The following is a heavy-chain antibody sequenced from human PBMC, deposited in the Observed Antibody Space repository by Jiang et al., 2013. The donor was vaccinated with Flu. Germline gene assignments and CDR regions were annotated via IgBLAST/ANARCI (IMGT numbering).Heavy chain of an antibody. D-gene: IGHD6-19*01. Sequence: VQLLESGGGVVQPGGSLRLSCAASGFTFSTYGMHWVRQAPGKGLEWVTYIKYDGSNQYYADSVKGRFTVSRDNSENTLYLLLNSLRIEDTAFYYCAKDLGYSSGWYFDYVGPGNPGHRLL. CDR1: GFTFSTYG. CDR3: AKDLGYSSGWYFDY. CDR2: IKYDGSNQ. V-gene: IGHV3-30*02. J-gene: IGHJ4*02.